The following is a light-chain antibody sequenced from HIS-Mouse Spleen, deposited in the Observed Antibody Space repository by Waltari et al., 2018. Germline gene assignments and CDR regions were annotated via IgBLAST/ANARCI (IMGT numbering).Light chain of an antibody. CDR3: NSRDSSGNPQV. Sequence: SSELTQDPAVSVALGQTVRITCQGDSLRSYYASWYQQKPGQAPVLVIYGKNNRPSGIPDRFSGSCSGNTASLTITGAQAEDEADYYCNSRDSSGNPQVFGGGTKLTVL. CDR2: GKN. V-gene: IGLV3-19*01. J-gene: IGLJ2*01. CDR1: SLRSYY.